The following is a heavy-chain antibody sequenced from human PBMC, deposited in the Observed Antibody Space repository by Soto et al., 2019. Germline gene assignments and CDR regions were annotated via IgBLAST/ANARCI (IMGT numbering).Heavy chain of an antibody. CDR2: IIPIFDTP. CDR1: GGIFSGFT. Sequence: SVKVSCKASGGIFSGFTISWVRQAPGQGLEWLGGIIPIFDTPTYAQNFQGRVTITADKSTNTVYMELSSLRSEDTAVYYCATHGATTMARGAMKHYYYVMDVWGQGTTVTVS. V-gene: IGHV1-69*06. CDR3: ATHGATTMARGAMKHYYYVMDV. D-gene: IGHD3-10*01. J-gene: IGHJ6*02.